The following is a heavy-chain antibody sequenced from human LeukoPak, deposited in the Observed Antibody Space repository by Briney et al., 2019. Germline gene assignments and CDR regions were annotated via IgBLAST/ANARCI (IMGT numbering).Heavy chain of an antibody. CDR1: GYSFTSYW. J-gene: IGHJ3*02. V-gene: IGHV5-51*01. Sequence: PGESLKISCKGSGYSFTSYWIGWVRQMPGKGLEWMGIIYPGDSDTRYSPSFQGQVTISADKSISTAYLQWSSLKASDTAMYYCATSGLVRYYDSSGYWGRDAFDIWGQGTMVTVSS. D-gene: IGHD3-22*01. CDR2: IYPGDSDT. CDR3: ATSGLVRYYDSSGYWGRDAFDI.